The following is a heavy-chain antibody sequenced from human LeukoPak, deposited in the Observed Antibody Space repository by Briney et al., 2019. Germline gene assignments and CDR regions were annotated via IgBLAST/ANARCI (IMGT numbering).Heavy chain of an antibody. CDR3: ARKYQGVFTIAN. V-gene: IGHV1-18*04. D-gene: IGHD3-3*01. J-gene: IGHJ3*01. CDR2: ISAYNGNT. Sequence: ASVKVSCKASGYTFTGYYMHWVRQAPGQGLEWMGWISAYNGNTNYAQKLQGRVTMTTDTSTSTAYMELRSLRSDDTAVYYCARKYQGVFTIANWGQGTMVTVSS. CDR1: GYTFTGYY.